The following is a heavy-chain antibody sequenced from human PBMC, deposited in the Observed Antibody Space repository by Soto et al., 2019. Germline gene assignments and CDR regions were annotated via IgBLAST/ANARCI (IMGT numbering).Heavy chain of an antibody. CDR3: ARSAEAGLKGSLDA. CDR2: ILPFFGTP. J-gene: IGHJ6*02. CDR1: GVVFNSFA. Sequence: QVQLEQSGAEVRKPGSSVRVSCKSSGVVFNSFAISWVRQAPGQGLEWMGGILPFFGTPSTSKKFQGRVTITSDRSTATAYLALSSLTSEDTAVYFCARSAEAGLKGSLDAWGHGTRVTVSS. V-gene: IGHV1-69*06. D-gene: IGHD6-19*01.